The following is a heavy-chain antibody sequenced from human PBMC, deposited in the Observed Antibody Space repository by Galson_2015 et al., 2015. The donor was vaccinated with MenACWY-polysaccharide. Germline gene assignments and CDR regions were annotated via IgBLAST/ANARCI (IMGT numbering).Heavy chain of an antibody. J-gene: IGHJ4*02. D-gene: IGHD1-14*01. Sequence: SLRLSCAASGFSFDYYDIHWVRRAPGKGLEWVAVISYDGREKYYADSVKGRFTISRDNSRNTMFLQMTCLRVDDTAVYYCAKKSSAGASDHWGQGTLVTVSS. V-gene: IGHV3-30*18. CDR2: ISYDGREK. CDR1: GFSFDYYD. CDR3: AKKSSAGASDH.